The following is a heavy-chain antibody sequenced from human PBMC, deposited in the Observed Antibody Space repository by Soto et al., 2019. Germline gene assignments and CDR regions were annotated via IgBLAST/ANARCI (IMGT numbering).Heavy chain of an antibody. CDR3: ARDGDTAMVKCYYDSSGYSGEGDY. CDR1: GYTFTGYY. D-gene: IGHD3-22*01. Sequence: ASVKVSCKASGYTFTGYYMHWVRQAPGQGLEWMGWINPNSGGTNYAQKFQGRVTMTRDTSISTAYMELSRLRSDDTAVYYCARDGDTAMVKCYYDSSGYSGEGDYCGQGTLVTVSS. CDR2: INPNSGGT. V-gene: IGHV1-2*02. J-gene: IGHJ4*02.